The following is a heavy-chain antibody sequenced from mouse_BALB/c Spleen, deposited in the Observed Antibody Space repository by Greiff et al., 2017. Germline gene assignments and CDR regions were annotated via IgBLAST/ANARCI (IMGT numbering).Heavy chain of an antibody. D-gene: IGHD1-1*01. CDR1: GYTFTNYW. CDR2: IYPGGGYT. CDR3: ARYITTVVATDY. V-gene: IGHV1-63*02. J-gene: IGHJ2*01. Sequence: VQLVESGAELVRPGTSVKISCKASGYTFTNYWLGWVKQRPGHGLEWIGDIYPGGGYTNYNEKFKGKATLTADTSSSTAYMQLSSLTSEDSAVYYCARYITTVVATDYWGQGTTLTVSS.